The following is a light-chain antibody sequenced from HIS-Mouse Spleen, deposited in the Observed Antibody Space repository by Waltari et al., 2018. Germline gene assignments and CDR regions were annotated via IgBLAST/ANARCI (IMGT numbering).Light chain of an antibody. V-gene: IGKV3D-15*03. CDR3: QQYNNWPPLT. J-gene: IGKJ4*01. CDR2: AAS. Sequence: EIVMTQSPATLSVSPGERATLSCRASQSVSSNLAWYQQKPGQAPRLLIYAASIRATGIPARFSGSGSGTEFTLTISILQSEDFAVYYCQQYNNWPPLTFGGGTKVEIK. CDR1: QSVSSN.